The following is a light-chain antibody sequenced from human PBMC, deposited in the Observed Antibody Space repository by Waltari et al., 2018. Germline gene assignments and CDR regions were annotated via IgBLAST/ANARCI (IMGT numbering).Light chain of an antibody. Sequence: DLQMTQSPSSLSASVGDRVTITCRASLDITNYLNWYQQKPGKAPKLRIYDASNLDTGVPSRFSGSGSGTDFTLTISSLQPEDIATYYCQQYDNLAFTFGPGTKVNI. V-gene: IGKV1-33*01. CDR2: DAS. CDR3: QQYDNLAFT. J-gene: IGKJ3*01. CDR1: LDITNY.